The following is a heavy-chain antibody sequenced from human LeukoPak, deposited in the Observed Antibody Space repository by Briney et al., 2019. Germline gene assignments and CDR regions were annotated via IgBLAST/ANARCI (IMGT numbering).Heavy chain of an antibody. CDR2: ISDSGGST. D-gene: IGHD3-22*01. Sequence: GGSLRLSCAASGFTFSSSAMSWVRQVPGKGLEWVSVISDSGGSTYYADSVKGRFTISRDNSKNTLYLQMNSLRAEDTAVYYCAKYGYYDNSGYPSPVGAFDIWGQGTMVTVSS. J-gene: IGHJ3*02. CDR1: GFTFSSSA. CDR3: AKYGYYDNSGYPSPVGAFDI. V-gene: IGHV3-23*01.